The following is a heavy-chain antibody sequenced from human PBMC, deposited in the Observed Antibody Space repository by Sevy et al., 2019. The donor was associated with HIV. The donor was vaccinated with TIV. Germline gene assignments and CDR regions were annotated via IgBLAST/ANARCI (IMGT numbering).Heavy chain of an antibody. V-gene: IGHV4-61*01. D-gene: IGHD4-17*01. J-gene: IGHJ4*02. CDR1: DGSVSSGSYY. CDR2: IYYSGST. CDR3: ARHTTVTTFSYDY. Sequence: SETLSLTCTVSDGSVSSGSYYWSWIRQPPGKGLEWIGYIYYSGSTNYNPSLKSRVTISVDTSKNQFSLKLSSVTAADTAVYYCARHTTVTTFSYDYWGQGTLVTVSS.